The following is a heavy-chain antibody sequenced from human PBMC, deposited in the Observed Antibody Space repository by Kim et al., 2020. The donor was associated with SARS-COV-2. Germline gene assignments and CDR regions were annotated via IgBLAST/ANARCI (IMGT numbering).Heavy chain of an antibody. V-gene: IGHV4-31*02. J-gene: IGHJ6*02. CDR3: ARVTMVRGVDYYYYGMDV. D-gene: IGHD3-10*01. Sequence: KSRVTISVDTSKNQFSLKLSSVTAADTAVYYCARVTMVRGVDYYYYGMDVWGQGTTVTVSS.